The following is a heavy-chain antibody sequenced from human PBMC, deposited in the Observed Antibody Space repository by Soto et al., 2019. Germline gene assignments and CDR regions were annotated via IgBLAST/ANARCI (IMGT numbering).Heavy chain of an antibody. V-gene: IGHV1-69*13. CDR2: IIPIFGTA. D-gene: IGHD1-26*01. CDR3: ARDPGARAPFDY. CDR1: GGTFSSYA. Sequence: AASVKVSCKASGGTFSSYAISWVRQAPGQGLEWMGGIIPIFGTANYAQKFQGRVTITADESTSTAYMELSSLRSEDTAVYYCARDPGARAPFDYWGQGTLVTVSS. J-gene: IGHJ4*02.